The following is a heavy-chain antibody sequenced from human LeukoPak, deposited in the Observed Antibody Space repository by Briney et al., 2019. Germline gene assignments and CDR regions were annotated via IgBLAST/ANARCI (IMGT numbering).Heavy chain of an antibody. CDR3: VREILEPGKTHEY. V-gene: IGHV3-74*01. Sequence: GGSRTLSCAASGFTFSAYWMHWVRQVPGKGLVWVSRINNDGTATFFADSVKGRFTTSRHNAKNTLYLQMDSLRAEDTAMYYCVREILEPGKTHEYWGQGTLVTVSS. CDR2: INNDGTAT. CDR1: GFTFSAYW. J-gene: IGHJ4*02. D-gene: IGHD1-1*01.